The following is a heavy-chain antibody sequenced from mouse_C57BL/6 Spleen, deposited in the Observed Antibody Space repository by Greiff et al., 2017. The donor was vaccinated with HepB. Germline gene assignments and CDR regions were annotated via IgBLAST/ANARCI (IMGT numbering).Heavy chain of an antibody. CDR1: GFTFSDYG. Sequence: EVNVVESGGGLVKPGGSLKLSCAASGFTFSDYGMHWVRQSPEKGLEWVAYISSVSSTIYYADTVKGRFTISRDNAKNTLFLQMKSLRSEDTAMYYCARDYYGSSPAWFAYWGQGTLVTVSA. V-gene: IGHV5-17*01. J-gene: IGHJ3*01. CDR3: ARDYYGSSPAWFAY. CDR2: ISSVSSTI. D-gene: IGHD1-1*01.